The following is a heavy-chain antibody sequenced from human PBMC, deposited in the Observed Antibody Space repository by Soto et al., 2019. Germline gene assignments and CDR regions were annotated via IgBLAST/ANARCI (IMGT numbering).Heavy chain of an antibody. CDR3: VRIRLNSRTSYYFDY. CDR2: IDWEEEK. J-gene: IGHJ4*02. V-gene: IGHV2-70*11. CDR1: GFSLSTSGMC. Sequence: GSCPTLVNPTQTLTLTCTFSGFSLSTSGMCVRWNRQPPRKALERLARIDWEEEKKKITSLKTRLTISKDTSKNQVVLTMTNMDPVDTATYYCVRIRLNSRTSYYFDYWGQGTLVTVSS.